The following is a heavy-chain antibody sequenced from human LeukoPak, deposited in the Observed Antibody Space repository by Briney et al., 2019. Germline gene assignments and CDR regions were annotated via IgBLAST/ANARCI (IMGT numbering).Heavy chain of an antibody. V-gene: IGHV3-23*01. Sequence: PGGSLRLSCAASGFTLSNYSMLWVRQAPGQGLEWVSVISAAGVTYYADSLKGRFTISRDHSKNTLYLQMDSLRGEDTAVYYCGNANDDCYFDYWGQGTLVTVSS. CDR2: ISAAGVT. CDR1: GFTLSNYS. J-gene: IGHJ4*02. D-gene: IGHD1-1*01. CDR3: GNANDDCYFDY.